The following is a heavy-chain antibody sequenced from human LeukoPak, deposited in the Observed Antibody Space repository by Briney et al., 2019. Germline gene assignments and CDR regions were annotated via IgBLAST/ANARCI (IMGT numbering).Heavy chain of an antibody. CDR2: IFYSGST. J-gene: IGHJ4*02. D-gene: IGHD3-22*01. CDR3: ARHGGSSGYYYLY. V-gene: IGHV4-34*12. CDR1: GGSFSGYY. Sequence: SETLSLTCAVYGGSFSGYYWSWIRQPPGKGLEWIGRIFYSGSTYYNPSLKSRVTISVDTSKNHFSLKLSSVTAADTAVYYCARHGGSSGYYYLYWGQGTLVTVSS.